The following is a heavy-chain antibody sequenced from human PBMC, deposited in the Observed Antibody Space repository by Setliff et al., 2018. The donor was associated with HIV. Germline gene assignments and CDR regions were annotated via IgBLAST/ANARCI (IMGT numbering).Heavy chain of an antibody. D-gene: IGHD4-4*01. CDR2: VKQDGDET. Sequence: HPGGSLRLSCAASGSTFSNYWVSWVRQAPGEGPEWVANVKQDGDETYYVDSVKGRFTISRDNAKNSLYLQMNSLRAEDTAVYYCARFRLYHYSNKVDYWGQGTLVTVSS. CDR1: GSTFSNYW. CDR3: ARFRLYHYSNKVDY. V-gene: IGHV3-7*01. J-gene: IGHJ4*02.